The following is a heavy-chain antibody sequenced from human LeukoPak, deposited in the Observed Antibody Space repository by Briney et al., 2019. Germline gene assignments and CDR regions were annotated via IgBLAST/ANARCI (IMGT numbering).Heavy chain of an antibody. Sequence: GGSLRLSCATSGFTFSSYWMSWVRQAPGKGLEWVAHINRDTSEKYYVDSVKGRFTISRDNAKNSLYLQMNSLRVEDTAVYYCARPGGYTYGFFDYWGQGTLVTVSS. CDR2: INRDTSEK. CDR1: GFTFSSYW. D-gene: IGHD5-18*01. V-gene: IGHV3-7*01. J-gene: IGHJ4*02. CDR3: ARPGGYTYGFFDY.